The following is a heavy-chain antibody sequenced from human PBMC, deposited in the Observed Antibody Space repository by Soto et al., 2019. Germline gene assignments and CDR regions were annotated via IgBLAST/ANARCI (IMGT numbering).Heavy chain of an antibody. CDR2: ITTYNGNR. Sequence: QVQLVQSGPEVKNPGASVKVSCKASGYTFKNYGIKWVRQAPGQGLEWVGWITTYNGNRYSAEKFQGRVTMTTDTSTSTTYMELKSLTSDDTGVYYCAREAQPKGVAADGESDYWGQGTLVTVSS. J-gene: IGHJ4*02. D-gene: IGHD6-19*01. CDR3: AREAQPKGVAADGESDY. CDR1: GYTFKNYG. V-gene: IGHV1-18*01.